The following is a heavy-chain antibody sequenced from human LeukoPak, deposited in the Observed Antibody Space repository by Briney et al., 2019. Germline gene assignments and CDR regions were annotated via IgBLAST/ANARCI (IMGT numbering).Heavy chain of an antibody. CDR2: IYYSGST. CDR1: GGSVSSGSYY. Sequence: SSETLSLTCTVSGGSVSSGSYYWSWIRQPPGKGLEWIGYIYYSGSTNYNPSLKSRVTISVDTSKNQFSLKLSSVTAADTAVYHCARDSPYSSSWYAARYWGQGTLVTVSS. D-gene: IGHD6-13*01. J-gene: IGHJ4*02. V-gene: IGHV4-61*01. CDR3: ARDSPYSSSWYAARY.